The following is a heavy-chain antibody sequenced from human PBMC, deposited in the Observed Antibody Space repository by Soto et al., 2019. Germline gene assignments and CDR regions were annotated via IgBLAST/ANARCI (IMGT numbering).Heavy chain of an antibody. CDR2: IYHSGST. CDR3: ARDTSGSSHAFHI. D-gene: IGHD6-13*01. V-gene: IGHV4-30-2*01. J-gene: IGHJ3*02. CDR1: GGSISSGGYS. Sequence: SETLSLTCAVSGGSISSGGYSWSWIRQPPGKGLEWIGYIYHSGSTYYNPSLKSRVTISVDRSKNQFSLKLSSVTAADTAVYYCARDTSGSSHAFHICGQGTIVTV.